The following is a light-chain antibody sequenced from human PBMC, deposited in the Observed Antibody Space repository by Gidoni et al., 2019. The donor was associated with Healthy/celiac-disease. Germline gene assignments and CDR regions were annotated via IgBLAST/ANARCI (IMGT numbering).Light chain of an antibody. CDR1: QSISSW. Sequence: DIQMTQSPSTLSASVGDRVTITCRASQSISSWLAWYQQKPGKAPKLLIYDASSLESGVSSRFSGSGSGTEFTLTISSLHPDDFATYYCQQYNSYQGFGQGTKVEIK. CDR2: DAS. V-gene: IGKV1-5*01. J-gene: IGKJ1*01. CDR3: QQYNSYQG.